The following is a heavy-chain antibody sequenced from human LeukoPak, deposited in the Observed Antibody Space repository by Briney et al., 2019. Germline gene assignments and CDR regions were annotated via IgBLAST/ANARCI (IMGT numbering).Heavy chain of an antibody. CDR1: GGSISSSSYY. J-gene: IGHJ4*02. D-gene: IGHD3-9*01. Sequence: SETLSLTCTVSGGSISSSSYYWGWIRQPPGKGLEWIGSIYYSGTTYYNPSLKSRVTISVDTSKTPFSLKLSSVTAADTAVYYCASSPGYDILSSFDYWGQGTLVTVSS. V-gene: IGHV4-39*01. CDR3: ASSPGYDILSSFDY. CDR2: IYYSGTT.